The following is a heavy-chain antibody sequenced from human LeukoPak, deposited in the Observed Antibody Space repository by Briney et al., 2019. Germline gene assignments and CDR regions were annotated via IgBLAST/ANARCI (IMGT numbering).Heavy chain of an antibody. Sequence: ASVKVSCKASGYTFTSYGISWVRQAPGQGLEWMGWISAYNGNTNYAQKLQGRVTMTTDTSTSTAYMELRSLRSDDTAVYYCARDKGTAMEPYYFDYWGREPWSPSPQ. CDR2: ISAYNGNT. D-gene: IGHD5-18*01. CDR1: GYTFTSYG. CDR3: ARDKGTAMEPYYFDY. J-gene: IGHJ4*02. V-gene: IGHV1-18*01.